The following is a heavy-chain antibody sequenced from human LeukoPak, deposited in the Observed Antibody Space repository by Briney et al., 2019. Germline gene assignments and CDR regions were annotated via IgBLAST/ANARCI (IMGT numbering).Heavy chain of an antibody. CDR1: GFTFSYYS. J-gene: IGHJ4*02. V-gene: IGHV3-48*02. CDR3: AFRPLGDCSSSTCYAFDY. CDR2: ISSSGSTT. D-gene: IGHD2-2*01. Sequence: TGGSLRLSCAVSGFTFSYYSVNWVRQAPGKGLEWVSYISSSGSTTYYADSVKGRFTVSRDNAKNSLYLQVNSLRDEDTAVYYCAFRPLGDCSSSTCYAFDYWGRGTLVTVSS.